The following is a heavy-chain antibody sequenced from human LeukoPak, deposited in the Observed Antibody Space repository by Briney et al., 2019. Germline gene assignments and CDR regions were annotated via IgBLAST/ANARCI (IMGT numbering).Heavy chain of an antibody. Sequence: SETLSLTCAVSGGSISSSNWWSWVRQPPGKGLEWIGEIYHSGSTNYNPSLKSRVTISVDKSKNQFSLKLSSVTAADTAVYYCARGPLWFGELSLDYWGQGTLVTVSS. CDR1: GGSISSSNW. J-gene: IGHJ4*02. CDR2: IYHSGST. V-gene: IGHV4-4*02. CDR3: ARGPLWFGELSLDY. D-gene: IGHD3-10*01.